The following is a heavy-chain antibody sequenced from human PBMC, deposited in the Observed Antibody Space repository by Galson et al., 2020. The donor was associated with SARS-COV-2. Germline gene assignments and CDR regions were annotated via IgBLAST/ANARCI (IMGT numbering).Heavy chain of an antibody. Sequence: SETLSLTCTISGGSVRSTNWWSWVRQPPGKGLEWIGEIYYAGNTKYNPSLESRGTISVDTSTNQFSLRLISVTAADTATYYCSRGGWFQLEGRFDPWGQGTLVIVSS. J-gene: IGHJ5*02. V-gene: IGHV4-4*02. D-gene: IGHD1-1*01. CDR3: SRGGWFQLEGRFDP. CDR2: IYYAGNT. CDR1: GGSVRSTNW.